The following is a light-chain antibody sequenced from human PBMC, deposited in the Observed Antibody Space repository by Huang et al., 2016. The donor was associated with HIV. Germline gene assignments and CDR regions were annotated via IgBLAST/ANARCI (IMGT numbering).Light chain of an antibody. J-gene: IGKJ1*01. CDR3: QQANSFPRT. CDR1: QDLRKW. V-gene: IGKV1-12*01. CDR2: GAS. Sequence: DIQMTQSPSSVSASVGDRVTLTCRASQDLRKWLAWYPRKPGKAPKLLIYGASTLQSGVQSRYSGSGSGTDFTLTIRSLQPEDFAIYYCQQANSFPRTFGQGTKVEIK.